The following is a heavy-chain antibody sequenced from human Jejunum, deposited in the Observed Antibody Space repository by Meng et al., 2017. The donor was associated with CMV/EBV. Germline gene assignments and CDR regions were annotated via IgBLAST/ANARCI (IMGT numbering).Heavy chain of an antibody. CDR2: KSYTGSF. V-gene: IGHV4-39*07. J-gene: IGHJ5*01. CDR1: STNY. CDR3: VRTRVGSSYGYRTVHWFDS. Sequence: STNYWGWVRHPLGKGLEWLRNKSYTGSFYSNPSFRSRLTISMDVSKRQFSLELESVTAADTAIYYCVRTRVGSSYGYRTVHWFDSWGRGTLVTVSS. D-gene: IGHD3-16*01.